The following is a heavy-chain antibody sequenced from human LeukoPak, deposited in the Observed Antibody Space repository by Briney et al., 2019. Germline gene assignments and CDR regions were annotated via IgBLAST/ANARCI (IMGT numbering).Heavy chain of an antibody. V-gene: IGHV3-48*02. Sequence: GGSLRLSCAASGFTFSSYSMNWVHQAPGKGLEWVSYISSSSSTIYYADPVKGRFTISRDNAKNSLYLQMNSLRDEDTAVYYCARDRGYDFWSGYYGFDYWGQGTLVTVSS. CDR3: ARDRGYDFWSGYYGFDY. CDR1: GFTFSSYS. J-gene: IGHJ4*02. D-gene: IGHD3-3*01. CDR2: ISSSSSTI.